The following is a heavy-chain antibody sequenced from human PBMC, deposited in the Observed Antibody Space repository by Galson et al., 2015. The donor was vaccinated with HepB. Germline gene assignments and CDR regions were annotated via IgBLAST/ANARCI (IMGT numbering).Heavy chain of an antibody. J-gene: IGHJ6*02. Sequence: SVKVSCKASGYTFTSYYMHWVRQAPGQGLEWMGIINPSGGSTSYAQKFQGRVTMTRDTSTSTVYMELSSLRSEDTAVYYCAREPTYYDFWSARLAGMDVWGQGTTVTVSS. D-gene: IGHD3-3*01. V-gene: IGHV1-46*01. CDR3: AREPTYYDFWSARLAGMDV. CDR1: GYTFTSYY. CDR2: INPSGGST.